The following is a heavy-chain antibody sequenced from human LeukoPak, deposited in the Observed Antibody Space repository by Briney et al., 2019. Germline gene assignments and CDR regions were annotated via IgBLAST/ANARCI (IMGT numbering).Heavy chain of an antibody. V-gene: IGHV4-39*01. J-gene: IGHJ4*02. CDR1: GGSISSSSYY. CDR2: IYYSGST. CDR3: ASLRAVSAADY. D-gene: IGHD4/OR15-4a*01. Sequence: SETLSLTCTVSGGSISSSSYYWGWIRQPPGKGLEWIGSIYYSGSTYYNPSLKSRVTISVDTSKNQFSLKLSSVTAADTAVYYCASLRAVSAADYWGQGTLVTVSS.